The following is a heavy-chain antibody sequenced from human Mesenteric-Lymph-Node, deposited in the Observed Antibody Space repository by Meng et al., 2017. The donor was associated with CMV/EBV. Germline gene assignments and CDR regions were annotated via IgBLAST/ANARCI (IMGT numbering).Heavy chain of an antibody. CDR1: GFIFSNTW. Sequence: GGSLRLSCAASGFIFSNTWMSWVRQAPGKGLEWLGRIKSKPNGETTDYAAPVKGRFTISRDDSENTLYLQMNSLRAEDTAVYYCARGYYDFWSGYSYDAFDIWGQGTMVTVSS. V-gene: IGHV3-15*01. CDR2: IKSKPNGETT. D-gene: IGHD3-3*01. J-gene: IGHJ3*02. CDR3: ARGYYDFWSGYSYDAFDI.